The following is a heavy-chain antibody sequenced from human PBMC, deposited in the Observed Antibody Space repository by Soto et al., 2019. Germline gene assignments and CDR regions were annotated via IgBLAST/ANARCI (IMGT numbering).Heavy chain of an antibody. J-gene: IGHJ4*02. CDR2: INSAGSST. CDR1: GLTFSSYW. CDR3: ALADTGTTDY. D-gene: IGHD4-17*01. Sequence: EVQLVESGGGLVQPGGSLRLSCAASGLTFSSYWMHWARQPPGKGLVWVSRINSAGSSTSYADSVKGRFTICRDNANNTLYVQMNSGRAEDTAVYYCALADTGTTDYWGQGTLVTVSS. V-gene: IGHV3-74*01.